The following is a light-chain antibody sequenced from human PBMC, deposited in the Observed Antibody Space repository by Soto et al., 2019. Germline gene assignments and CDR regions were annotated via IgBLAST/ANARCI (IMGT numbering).Light chain of an antibody. CDR2: DAS. V-gene: IGKV3-11*01. J-gene: IGKJ5*01. CDR1: QSVSTS. Sequence: DIVLTQSPATLSLSPGERATLSCRASQSVSTSLAWYQKKPGQAPRLLIFDASNRATGVPARFSGSGSGTDFTLTISSLETEDFAVYYCHQRNNWVTFGQGTRLDIK. CDR3: HQRNNWVT.